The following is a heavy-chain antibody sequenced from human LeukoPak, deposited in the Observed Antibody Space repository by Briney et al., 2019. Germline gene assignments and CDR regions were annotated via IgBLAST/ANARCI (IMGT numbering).Heavy chain of an antibody. Sequence: PGGSLRLSCAASGFPFSSYAMHWVRQAPGKGLEWVALISYDGSNKYYADSVKGRFTVSRDNSKSTLYLQMNSLRAEDTAVYYCARARYCSSTSCRDAFDIWGQGTMVTVSS. V-gene: IGHV3-30*04. CDR2: ISYDGSNK. CDR1: GFPFSSYA. J-gene: IGHJ3*02. CDR3: ARARYCSSTSCRDAFDI. D-gene: IGHD2-2*01.